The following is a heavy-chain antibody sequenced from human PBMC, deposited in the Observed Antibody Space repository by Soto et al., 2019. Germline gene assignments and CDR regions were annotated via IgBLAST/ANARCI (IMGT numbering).Heavy chain of an antibody. CDR2: ISYSGST. Sequence: QVQLQESGPRLVKPSETLSLTCSVSGASIRSYYWSWIRQPPGKGLELIGYISYSGSTNYNPSLKSRVTISVDTSKNQFSLKLRSVTAADTAVYYCATLSSINADLVDYWGQGTLVTVSS. CDR3: ATLSSINADLVDY. J-gene: IGHJ4*02. D-gene: IGHD4-17*01. V-gene: IGHV4-59*01. CDR1: GASIRSYY.